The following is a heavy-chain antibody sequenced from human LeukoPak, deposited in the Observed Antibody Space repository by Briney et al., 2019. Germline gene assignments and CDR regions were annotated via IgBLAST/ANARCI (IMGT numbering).Heavy chain of an antibody. J-gene: IGHJ4*02. Sequence: GGSLRLSCAASGFTFSSYSMNWVRQAPGKGLEWVSSISSSSSYIYYADSVKGRFTTSRDNAKNSLYLQMNSLRAEDTAVYYCARGHYYGSGSPRQGYWGQGTLVTVSS. CDR3: ARGHYYGSGSPRQGY. D-gene: IGHD3-10*01. CDR2: ISSSSSYI. CDR1: GFTFSSYS. V-gene: IGHV3-21*01.